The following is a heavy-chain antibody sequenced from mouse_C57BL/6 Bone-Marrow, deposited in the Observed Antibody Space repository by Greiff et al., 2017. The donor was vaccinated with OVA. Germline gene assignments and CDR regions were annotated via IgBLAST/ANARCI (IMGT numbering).Heavy chain of an antibody. Sequence: QVRLKQSGAELVRPGTSVKMSCKASGYTFTNYWIGWAKQRPGHGLEWIGDIYPGGGYTNYNEKFKGKATLTADKSSSTAYMQFSSLTSEDSAIYYCARVYYYAMDYWGQGTSVTVSS. CDR2: IYPGGGYT. CDR3: ARVYYYAMDY. J-gene: IGHJ4*01. V-gene: IGHV1-63*01. CDR1: GYTFTNYW.